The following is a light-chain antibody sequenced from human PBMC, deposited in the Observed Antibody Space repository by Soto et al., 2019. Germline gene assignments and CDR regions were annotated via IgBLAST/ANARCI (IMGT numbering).Light chain of an antibody. CDR2: GAS. V-gene: IGKV3-15*01. J-gene: IGKJ4*01. Sequence: EIVMTQSPATLSLSPGERAALSCRASQSINSELAWYQQKPGQPPRLLIYGASTRATGVPARFTGSESGSEFTLTISGLQSEDFATYYCQQLNSYPLTFGGGTKVEIK. CDR1: QSINSE. CDR3: QQLNSYPLT.